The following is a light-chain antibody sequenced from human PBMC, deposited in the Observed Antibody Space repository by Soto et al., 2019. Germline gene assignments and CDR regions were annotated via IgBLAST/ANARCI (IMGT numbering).Light chain of an antibody. V-gene: IGKV1-5*01. J-gene: IGKJ1*01. CDR3: QQYHSYWT. CDR2: DAS. CDR1: PNIRSR. Sequence: DFQMTQSPSTLSASVGARVPITCRARPNIRSRLAWFQQQPGKAPKLLIYDASSLESGVPQRFSGSGSGTEFTLTISSLPNDDFSTYYCQQYHSYWTFGQGTKVDI.